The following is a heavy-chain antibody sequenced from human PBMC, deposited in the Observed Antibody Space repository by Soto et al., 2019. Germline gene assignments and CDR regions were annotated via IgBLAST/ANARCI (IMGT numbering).Heavy chain of an antibody. Sequence: ASVKVSCKASGYTFTSYAMHWVRQAPGQRLEWMGRIIPIIGIINYAQKFQGRVTVTADKFTGTAYMELTRLRSDDTAVYYCAGDPDSHYNDSHAYSYPWGQGTLVTVSS. CDR1: GYTFTSYA. CDR3: AGDPDSHYNDSHAYSYP. J-gene: IGHJ5*02. V-gene: IGHV1-69*04. CDR2: IIPIIGII. D-gene: IGHD3-22*01.